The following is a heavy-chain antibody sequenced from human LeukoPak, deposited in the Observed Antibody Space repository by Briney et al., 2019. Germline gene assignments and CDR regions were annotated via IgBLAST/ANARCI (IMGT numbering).Heavy chain of an antibody. CDR2: INHSGST. Sequence: SETLSLTCAVYGGPFSGYYWSWIRQPPGKGLEWIGEINHSGSTNYNPSLKSRVTISVDTSKNQFSLKLSSVTAADTAVYYCARVGYFGSGNYYNDRGAFDYWGQGTLVTVSS. CDR3: ARVGYFGSGNYYNDRGAFDY. V-gene: IGHV4-34*01. J-gene: IGHJ4*02. CDR1: GGPFSGYY. D-gene: IGHD3-10*01.